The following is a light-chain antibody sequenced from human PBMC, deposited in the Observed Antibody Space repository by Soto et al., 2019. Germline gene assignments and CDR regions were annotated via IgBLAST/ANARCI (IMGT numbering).Light chain of an antibody. CDR3: QTWGTAIHDVV. CDR1: SGHSNYA. CDR2: LNSDGSH. V-gene: IGLV4-69*01. J-gene: IGLJ2*01. Sequence: QSVLTQSPSASASLGASVKLTCTLSSGHSNYAIAWHQQRPEKGPRYLMKLNSDGSHSKGDGIPDRFSCSSSGAERHLTISSLQSEDEADYYCQTWGTAIHDVVFGGGTKLTVL.